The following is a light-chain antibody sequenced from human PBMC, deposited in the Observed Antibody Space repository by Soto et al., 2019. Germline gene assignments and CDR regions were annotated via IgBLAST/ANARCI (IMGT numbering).Light chain of an antibody. CDR2: GAS. CDR3: QQYNYWPSNT. CDR1: QSVSTN. V-gene: IGKV3-15*01. J-gene: IGKJ2*01. Sequence: EIEMTQSPATLPVSPGERATLSCRASQSVSTNLAWYQQKPGQAPRLLIYGASTRAPGFPARFTGSGSGTEFTITIRSLQSEDFAVYYCQQYNYWPSNTFGQGTKLEIK.